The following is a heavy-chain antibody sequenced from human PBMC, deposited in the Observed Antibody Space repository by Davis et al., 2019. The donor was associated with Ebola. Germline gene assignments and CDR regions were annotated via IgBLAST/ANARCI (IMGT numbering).Heavy chain of an antibody. CDR1: GFTFSDYY. D-gene: IGHD6-13*01. CDR3: ARDRGSSWGIDY. Sequence: GESLKISCAASGFTFSDYYMSWIRQAPGKGLEWVSYISNSGSTIYYADSVKGRFTISRDNAKNSLYLQMNSLRAEDTAVYYCARDRGSSWGIDYWGQGTLVTVSS. V-gene: IGHV3-11*01. J-gene: IGHJ4*02. CDR2: ISNSGSTI.